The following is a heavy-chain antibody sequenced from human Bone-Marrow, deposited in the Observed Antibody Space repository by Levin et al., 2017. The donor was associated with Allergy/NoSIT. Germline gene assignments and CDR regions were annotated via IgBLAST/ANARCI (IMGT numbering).Heavy chain of an antibody. Sequence: ASAKVSCKASGYTFTRYAINWVRQAPGQGPECMGWINTNTGNPTFGQGFTGRFVFSLDTSVTTAYLQINSLKAEDTAVYYCARGGSSGYYDYWGQGTLVTVSS. V-gene: IGHV7-4-1*02. CDR2: INTNTGNP. D-gene: IGHD3-22*01. J-gene: IGHJ4*02. CDR1: GYTFTRYA. CDR3: ARGGSSGYYDY.